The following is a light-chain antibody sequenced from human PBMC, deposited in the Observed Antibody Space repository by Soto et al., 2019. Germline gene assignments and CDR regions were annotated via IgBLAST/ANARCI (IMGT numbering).Light chain of an antibody. Sequence: QAVVTQEPSLTVSPGGTVTLTCGSSTGAVTSGHYPYWFQQKPGQAPRTLIYDTSNKHSWTPARFSGSLLGGKAALTLSGAQPEDEAEYYCLLSYSGARGGVFGGGTNVTVL. V-gene: IGLV7-46*01. CDR1: TGAVTSGHY. J-gene: IGLJ2*01. CDR2: DTS. CDR3: LLSYSGARGGV.